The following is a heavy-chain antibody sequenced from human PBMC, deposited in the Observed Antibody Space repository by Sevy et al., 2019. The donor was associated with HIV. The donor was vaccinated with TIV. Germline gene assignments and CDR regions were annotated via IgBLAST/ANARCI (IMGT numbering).Heavy chain of an antibody. Sequence: GGSLRLSCAASGFTFDSYAMHWVRQVAGKGLEWVSTISGSGYATYYADSVKGRFIISRDTSRNTLYLQMNSRRVEDSAVYFCAKVRVTVFGVVVTFDSWGQGTLVTVSS. CDR3: AKVRVTVFGVVVTFDS. CDR1: GFTFDSYA. CDR2: ISGSGYAT. J-gene: IGHJ4*02. V-gene: IGHV3-23*01. D-gene: IGHD3-3*01.